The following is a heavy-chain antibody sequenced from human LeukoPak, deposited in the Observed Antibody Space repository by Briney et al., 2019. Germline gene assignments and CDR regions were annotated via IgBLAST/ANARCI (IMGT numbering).Heavy chain of an antibody. V-gene: IGHV1-69*01. CDR2: IIPILGTA. CDR3: ARGYYGSGSHYFDY. D-gene: IGHD3-10*01. CDR1: GGTFSSYA. Sequence: SVKVSCKASGGTFSSYAISWVRQAPGQGLEWMGGIIPILGTANYAQKFQGRVTITADESTSTAYMEPSSLRSEDTAVYYCARGYYGSGSHYFDYWGQGTLVTVSS. J-gene: IGHJ4*02.